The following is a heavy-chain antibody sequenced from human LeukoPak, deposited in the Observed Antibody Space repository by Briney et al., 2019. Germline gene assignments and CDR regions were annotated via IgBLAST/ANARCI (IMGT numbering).Heavy chain of an antibody. CDR1: GFTFSAYG. CDR2: ISYDGSNK. V-gene: IGHV3-30*18. J-gene: IGHJ4*02. CDR3: AKDGYNGSYLQSGPCAH. D-gene: IGHD1-26*01. Sequence: GGSLRLSCAASGFTFSAYGMHWVRQAPGKGLEWVALISYDGSNKYYADSVKGRFTISRDNSKNTLYLQMNSLRTEDTAVYYCAKDGYNGSYLQSGPCAHWGQGTLVTVSS.